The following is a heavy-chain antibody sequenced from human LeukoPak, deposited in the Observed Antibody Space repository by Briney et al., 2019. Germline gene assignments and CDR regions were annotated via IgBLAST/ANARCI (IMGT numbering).Heavy chain of an antibody. D-gene: IGHD2-2*01. J-gene: IGHJ4*01. V-gene: IGHV5-51*01. CDR2: IYRRDADA. Sequence: ESLKIFCKVAEYTFTNYWIGWVRQMPGKSVEGVGIIYRRDADARDRPSLQDQVTIAADKSTRTAYLQWSSMKASDSAMYYCATTLTKYCSSTSCSADHWGQGTLVTVSS. CDR1: EYTFTNYW. CDR3: ATTLTKYCSSTSCSADH.